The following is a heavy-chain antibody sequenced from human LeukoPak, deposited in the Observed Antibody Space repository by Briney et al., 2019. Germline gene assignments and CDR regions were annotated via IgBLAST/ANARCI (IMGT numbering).Heavy chain of an antibody. CDR1: GDSASSNSAA. CDR3: ARGGAMYGSGSNWLRANWFDP. CDR2: TYYRSKWYN. Sequence: SQTLSLTCAISGDSASSNSAAWNWIRQSPSRGLEWLGRTYYRSKWYNDYAVSVKSRITINPDTSKNQFSLQLNSVTPEDTAVYYCARGGAMYGSGSNWLRANWFDPWGQGTLVTVSS. J-gene: IGHJ5*02. D-gene: IGHD3-10*01. V-gene: IGHV6-1*01.